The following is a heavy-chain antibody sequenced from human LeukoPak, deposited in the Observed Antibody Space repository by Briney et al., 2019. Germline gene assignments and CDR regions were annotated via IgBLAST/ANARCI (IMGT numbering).Heavy chain of an antibody. CDR2: ISSSSTI. CDR1: GFTFSSYS. V-gene: IGHV3-48*04. D-gene: IGHD6-13*01. J-gene: IGHJ3*02. Sequence: PGGSLRLSCAASGFTFSSYSMNWVRQAPGKGLEWVSYISSSSTIYYADSVKGQFTISRDNAKNSLYLQMNSLRAEGTAVYYCARETSTAGRDAFDIWGQGTMVTVSS. CDR3: ARETSTAGRDAFDI.